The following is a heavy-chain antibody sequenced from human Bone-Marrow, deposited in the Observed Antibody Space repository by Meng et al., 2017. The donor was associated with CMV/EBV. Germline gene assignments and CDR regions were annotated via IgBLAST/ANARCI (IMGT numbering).Heavy chain of an antibody. CDR3: TTSHYYDNPYDY. V-gene: IGHV3-15*01. D-gene: IGHD3-22*01. CDR2: IKRDADGGTR. J-gene: IGHJ4*02. Sequence: GGSLRLSCAASGFTFTNAWMTWVRQAPGKGLEWVARIKRDADGGTREYAAPVKGRFTISRDDPKNSLFLQMNTLKSEDTAVYYCTTSHYYDNPYDYWGQGTLVTVSS. CDR1: GFTFTNAW.